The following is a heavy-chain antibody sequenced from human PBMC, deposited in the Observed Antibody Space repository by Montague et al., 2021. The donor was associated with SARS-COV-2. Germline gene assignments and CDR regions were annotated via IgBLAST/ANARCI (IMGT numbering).Heavy chain of an antibody. Sequence: SLRLSCAASGFTFSDVWMSWVRQAPGKGLEWVGRIKTKTDGGTTDYAAPVKGRFTISRGDSKNTLYLQMNSLKTEDTAVYYCTTDLSGYDSLDLWGRGTLVTVSS. CDR2: IKTKTDGGTT. CDR1: GFTFSDVW. D-gene: IGHD5-12*01. J-gene: IGHJ2*01. CDR3: TTDLSGYDSLDL. V-gene: IGHV3-15*01.